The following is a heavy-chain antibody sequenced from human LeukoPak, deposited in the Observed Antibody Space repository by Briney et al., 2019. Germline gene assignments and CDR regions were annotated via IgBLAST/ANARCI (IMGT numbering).Heavy chain of an antibody. V-gene: IGHV3-21*01. CDR2: ITSDAYI. J-gene: IGHJ4*02. Sequence: GGSLRLSCAASGFAFSSSNLNWFRQAPGKGLEWVSSITSDAYIYYADSLKGRFSISRDNAKNSVSLQMISLRAEDTAVYYCARADYGDYGVDYWGQGALVTVFS. CDR1: GFAFSSSN. D-gene: IGHD4-17*01. CDR3: ARADYGDYGVDY.